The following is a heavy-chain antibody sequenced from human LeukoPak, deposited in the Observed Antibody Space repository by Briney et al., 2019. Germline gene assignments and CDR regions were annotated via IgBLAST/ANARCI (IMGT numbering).Heavy chain of an antibody. CDR1: GFIFSNYG. CDR2: IRGNADTT. Sequence: GGTLRLSCAASGFIFSNYGMSWVRQAPGKGPEWVSGIRGNADTTYYADSVKGRFTISRDNAKNSLFLQMNSLRAEDTAVYYCARDHHHRLWDSYYYYMDVWGKGTTVTISS. CDR3: ARDHHHRLWDSYYYYMDV. J-gene: IGHJ6*03. D-gene: IGHD1-14*01. V-gene: IGHV3-23*01.